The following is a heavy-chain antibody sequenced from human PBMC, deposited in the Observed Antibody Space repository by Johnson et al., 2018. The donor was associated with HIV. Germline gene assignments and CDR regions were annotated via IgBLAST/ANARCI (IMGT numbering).Heavy chain of an antibody. V-gene: IGHV3-30*14. D-gene: IGHD4-17*01. J-gene: IGHJ3*01. CDR2: ISYDGSNK. CDR3: ARGIRFVEAGRENDGFDV. Sequence: VQLVESGGGVVQPGRSLRLSCAASGFTFSSYAMHWVSQAPGKGLEWVAVISYDGSNKYYADSVKGRFTISRDNSKNTLHLQMNSLKPEDTAVYYCARGIRFVEAGRENDGFDVWGQGTVVTVSS. CDR1: GFTFSSYA.